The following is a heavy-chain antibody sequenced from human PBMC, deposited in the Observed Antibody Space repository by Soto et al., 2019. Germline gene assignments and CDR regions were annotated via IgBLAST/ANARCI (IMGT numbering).Heavy chain of an antibody. D-gene: IGHD2-15*01. CDR1: GFTFSTYG. J-gene: IGHJ4*02. V-gene: IGHV3-33*01. Sequence: QVQLVESGGGVVQPGRSLRLSCAASGFTFSTYGMHWVRQAPGKGLEWLAVIWYDGTNKYYADSVKGRFTISRDNSKNTLYLQMNGLRVEDTAVYYCARGGYCSGGSCYSRGNDYWGQGTLVSVSS. CDR3: ARGGYCSGGSCYSRGNDY. CDR2: IWYDGTNK.